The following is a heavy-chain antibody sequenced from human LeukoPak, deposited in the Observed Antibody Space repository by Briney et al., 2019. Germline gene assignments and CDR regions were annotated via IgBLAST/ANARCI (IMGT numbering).Heavy chain of an antibody. D-gene: IGHD2-2*01. V-gene: IGHV1-69*13. Sequence: ASVKVSCKASGGTFSSYAISWVRQAPGQGLEWMGGIIPIFGTANYAQKFQGGVTITADEATSTAYMEPSSLRSEDTAVYYCARAQEPYCSSTSCPKSWFDPWGQGTLVTVSS. CDR2: IIPIFGTA. CDR1: GGTFSSYA. J-gene: IGHJ5*02. CDR3: ARAQEPYCSSTSCPKSWFDP.